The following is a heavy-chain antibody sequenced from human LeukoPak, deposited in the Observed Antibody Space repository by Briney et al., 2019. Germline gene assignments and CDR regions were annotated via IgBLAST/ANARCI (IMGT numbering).Heavy chain of an antibody. Sequence: SETLTLTCTVSGASISSGDYYWSWIRQPPGKGLEWIGNIYYSGSTYYNPSLPSLKSRLTISVDTSKNQFSLRLTSVTAADTAVYFCVRGPNYVRGSYRYFDYWGQGSLVTVSS. CDR1: GASISSGDYY. D-gene: IGHD3-16*02. J-gene: IGHJ4*02. V-gene: IGHV4-30-4*01. CDR2: IYYSGST. CDR3: VRGPNYVRGSYRYFDY.